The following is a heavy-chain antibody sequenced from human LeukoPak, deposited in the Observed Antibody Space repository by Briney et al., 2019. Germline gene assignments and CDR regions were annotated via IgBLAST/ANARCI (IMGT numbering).Heavy chain of an antibody. Sequence: PGGSLRLSCAASGFTFSSYWMSWVRQAPGKGLEYVSAISPNGGSTYYADSVKGRFTISRDNSKNTLYLQMSSLRVEDTAVYYCVPKGNEGYWGQGTLVTVSS. D-gene: IGHD1-1*01. CDR2: ISPNGGST. V-gene: IGHV3-64D*06. J-gene: IGHJ4*02. CDR3: VPKGNEGY. CDR1: GFTFSSYW.